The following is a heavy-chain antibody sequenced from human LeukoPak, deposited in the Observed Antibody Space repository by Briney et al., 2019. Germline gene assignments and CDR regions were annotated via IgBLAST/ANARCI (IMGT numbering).Heavy chain of an antibody. CDR2: IHNSGRT. Sequence: SETLSLTCSVSGGSVSSYYWSWIRQSPGKGLEWIGYIHNSGRTNYNPSLKSRVTISVDTSKNQFSLKLSSVTAADTAVYYCARGGYYDFWSGSFGWFDPWGQGTLVTVSS. CDR3: ARGGYYDFWSGSFGWFDP. V-gene: IGHV4-59*02. D-gene: IGHD3-3*01. J-gene: IGHJ5*02. CDR1: GGSVSSYY.